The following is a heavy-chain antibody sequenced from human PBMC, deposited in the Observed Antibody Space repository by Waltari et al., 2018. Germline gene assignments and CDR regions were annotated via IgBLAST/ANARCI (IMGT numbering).Heavy chain of an antibody. CDR3: ARLGKSSWYGSYYYYYGMDV. J-gene: IGHJ6*02. CDR1: GYTFTSYD. CDR2: MNPNSGNT. D-gene: IGHD6-13*01. V-gene: IGHV1-8*01. Sequence: QVQLVQSGAEVKKPGASVKVSCKASGYTFTSYDINWVRQATGQGLGWMGWMNPNSGNTGYAQKFQGRVTMTRNTSISTAYMELSSLRSEDTAVYYCARLGKSSWYGSYYYYYGMDVWGQGTTVTVSS.